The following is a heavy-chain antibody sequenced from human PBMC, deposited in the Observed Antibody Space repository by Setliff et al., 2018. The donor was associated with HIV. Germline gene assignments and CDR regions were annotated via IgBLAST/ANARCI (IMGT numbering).Heavy chain of an antibody. V-gene: IGHV3-33*06. CDR3: AKGSLPSGYSYGFFDY. D-gene: IGHD5-18*01. CDR2: IWYDGSNK. Sequence: PGGSLRLSCAAAGFTFSSYGMHWVRQAPGKGLEWVAVIWYDGSNKYYADSVKSRFTISRDNSKTTLYLHMNSLRAEDTAVYYCAKGSLPSGYSYGFFDYWGQGTLGTVSS. J-gene: IGHJ4*02. CDR1: GFTFSSYG.